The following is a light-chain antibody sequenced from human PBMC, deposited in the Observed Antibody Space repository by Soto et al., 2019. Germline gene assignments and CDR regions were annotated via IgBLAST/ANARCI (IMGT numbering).Light chain of an antibody. CDR2: DAS. CDR1: QSITTW. CDR3: QQYHSYPWT. Sequence: DIQMTQSPSTLSASIGDRVTIACRASQSITTWLAWYQQKPEKAPKVLIYDASSLESGVPSRFSGSGSGTEFTLTISSLQPDDFATYYCQQYHSYPWTCGQGTKVEIK. V-gene: IGKV1-5*01. J-gene: IGKJ1*01.